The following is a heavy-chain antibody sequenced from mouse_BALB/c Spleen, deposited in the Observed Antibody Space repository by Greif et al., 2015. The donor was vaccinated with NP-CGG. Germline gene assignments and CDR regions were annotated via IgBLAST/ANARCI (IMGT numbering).Heavy chain of an antibody. CDR2: ISDGGSYT. D-gene: IGHD2-14*01. V-gene: IGHV5-4*02. CDR1: GFTFSDYY. Sequence: DVKLVESGGGLVKPGGSLKLSCAASGFTFSDYYMYWVRQTPEKRLEWVATISDGGSYTYYPDSVKGRFTISRDNAKNNLYLQMSSLKSEDTAMYYCARAYYRYHWYFDVWGAGTTVTVSS. CDR3: ARAYYRYHWYFDV. J-gene: IGHJ1*01.